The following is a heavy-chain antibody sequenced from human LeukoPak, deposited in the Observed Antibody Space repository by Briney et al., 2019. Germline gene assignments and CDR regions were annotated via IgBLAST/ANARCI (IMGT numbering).Heavy chain of an antibody. CDR3: ARDGWELPKYYFDY. CDR1: GFTFSNYG. J-gene: IGHJ4*02. V-gene: IGHV3-48*01. CDR2: ISSSTTTT. Sequence: PGGSLRLSCVASGFTFSNYGMNWVRQAPGKGPEWVSYISSSTTTTYYADSVKGRFTISRDNTKNSLYLQMNSLRAEDTAVYYCARDGWELPKYYFDYWGQGTLVTVSS. D-gene: IGHD1-26*01.